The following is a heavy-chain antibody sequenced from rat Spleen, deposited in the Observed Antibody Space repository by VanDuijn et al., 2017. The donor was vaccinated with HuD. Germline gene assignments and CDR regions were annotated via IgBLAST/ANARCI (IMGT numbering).Heavy chain of an antibody. CDR3: ARDKGGQLRGFAY. D-gene: IGHD1-10*01. Sequence: QVQLKESGPGLVQPSQTLSLTCTVSGFSLTSNGVSWVRQPPGKGLEWMGVIWNSGGTRYNSALKSRLSISKDTSKRQVFLKVNSLQTEDSATYYCARDKGGQLRGFAYWGQGTLVTVSS. V-gene: IGHV2-41*01. J-gene: IGHJ3*01. CDR1: GFSLTSNG. CDR2: IWNSGGT.